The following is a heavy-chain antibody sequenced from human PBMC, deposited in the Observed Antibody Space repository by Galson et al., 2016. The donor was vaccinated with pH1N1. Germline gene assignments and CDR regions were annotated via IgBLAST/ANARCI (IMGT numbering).Heavy chain of an antibody. Sequence: TLSLTCTVSGDSISSYYWNWIRRPPGKGLEWIGYISYTGGTKYNTSLKSRITIPRDTSKNQFSLNLSSVTAADTAVYYCARHPWDYGDDIGGEYDSWGQGTLVTVSS. CDR3: ARHPWDYGDDIGGEYDS. D-gene: IGHD3-16*01. CDR2: ISYTGGT. J-gene: IGHJ4*02. V-gene: IGHV4-59*08. CDR1: GDSISSYY.